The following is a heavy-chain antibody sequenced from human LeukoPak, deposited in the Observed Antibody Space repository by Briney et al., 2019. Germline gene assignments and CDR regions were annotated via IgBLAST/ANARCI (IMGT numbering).Heavy chain of an antibody. CDR2: IWYDGSNK. J-gene: IGHJ4*02. Sequence: GGSLRLSCAASGFTVRSNYMSWVRQAPGKGLEWVAVIWYDGSNKYYADSVKGRFTISRDNSKNTLYLQMNSLRAEDTAVYYCARDYDSSGFDYWGQGTLVTVSS. CDR1: GFTVRSNY. V-gene: IGHV3-33*08. D-gene: IGHD3-22*01. CDR3: ARDYDSSGFDY.